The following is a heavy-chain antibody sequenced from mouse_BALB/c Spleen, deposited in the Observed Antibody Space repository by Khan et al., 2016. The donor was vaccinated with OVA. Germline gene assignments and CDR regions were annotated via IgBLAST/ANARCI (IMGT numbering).Heavy chain of an antibody. D-gene: IGHD1-1*01. Sequence: EVQLVESGGDLVKTGGSLKLSCAASGFTFSTYGMSWVRQTPDKRLEWVATISSGGHYTYYIDSVKGRFTISRDNAKNILYLQMTSLRSEATAMYYCVRLAYYYNSEGFAYWGQGTLVTVSA. CDR2: ISSGGHYT. CDR3: VRLAYYYNSEGFAY. V-gene: IGHV5-6*01. CDR1: GFTFSTYG. J-gene: IGHJ3*01.